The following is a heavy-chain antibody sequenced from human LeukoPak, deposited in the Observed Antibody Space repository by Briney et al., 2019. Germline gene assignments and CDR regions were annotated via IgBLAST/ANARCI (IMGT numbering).Heavy chain of an antibody. CDR1: GFTFSSYA. J-gene: IGHJ6*02. CDR2: ISYDGSNK. CDR3: ARDGRLYGDYVYYGMDV. V-gene: IGHV3-30-3*01. D-gene: IGHD4-17*01. Sequence: GGSLRLSCAASGFTFSSYAMHWVRQAPGKGLEWVAVISYDGSNKYYADSVKGRFTISRDNSKNTLYLQMNSLRAEDTAVYYCARDGRLYGDYVYYGMDVWGQGTTVTVSS.